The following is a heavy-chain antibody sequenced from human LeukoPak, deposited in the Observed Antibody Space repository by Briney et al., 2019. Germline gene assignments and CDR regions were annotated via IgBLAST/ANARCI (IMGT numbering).Heavy chain of an antibody. V-gene: IGHV2-5*02. CDR3: VHRIPSRAFDM. CDR1: GFSLSTSGVG. Sequence: SGPTLVNPTQTLTLTCSFSGFSLSTSGVGVGWTRQPPGKALEWLALIYWDDDKRYSPSLKSRLTITKDTSKSQVVLTMTNMDPVDTATYYCVHRIPSRAFDMWGEGTMVTVSS. CDR2: IYWDDDK. J-gene: IGHJ3*02.